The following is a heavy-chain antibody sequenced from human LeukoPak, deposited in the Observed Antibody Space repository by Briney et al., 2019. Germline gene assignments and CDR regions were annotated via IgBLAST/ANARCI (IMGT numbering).Heavy chain of an antibody. CDR3: VRGTGY. V-gene: IGHV3-64D*06. CDR1: GFTFSTYV. Sequence: GGSLRLSCSVSGFTFSTYVMHWVRQAPGKGLEYVSAISSNGDNTYYADSVKGRFTISRDNSKDTLHLQMSSLRADDTAVYYCVRGTGYWGQGTLVTVSS. CDR2: ISSNGDNT. J-gene: IGHJ4*02.